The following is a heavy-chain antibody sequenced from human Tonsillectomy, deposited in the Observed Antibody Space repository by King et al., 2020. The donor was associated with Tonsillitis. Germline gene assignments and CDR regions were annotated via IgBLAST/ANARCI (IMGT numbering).Heavy chain of an antibody. D-gene: IGHD2-15*01. CDR2: ISWNSGSI. Sequence: VQMVESGGGVVQPGRSLRLSCAGSGFTFDDYAMHWVRQAPGKGLEWVSGISWNSGSIGYADSVKGRFTISRDNAKKSLYLQMNSLRAEDTALYYCAKAGSDIVAGGYNYYGMDVWGQGTTVTVSS. J-gene: IGHJ6*02. CDR3: AKAGSDIVAGGYNYYGMDV. CDR1: GFTFDDYA. V-gene: IGHV3-9*01.